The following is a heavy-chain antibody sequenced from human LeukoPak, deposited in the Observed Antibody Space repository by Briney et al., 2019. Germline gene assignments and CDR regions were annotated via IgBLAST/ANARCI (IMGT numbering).Heavy chain of an antibody. CDR3: ATKYGYSSSWYPNYYYYMDV. CDR2: IYYSGST. J-gene: IGHJ6*03. CDR1: GGSIRSYY. V-gene: IGHV4-59*12. Sequence: SETLSLTCTVSGGSIRSYYWSWIRQPPGKGLEWIGYIYYSGSTNYNPSLKSRVTISRDTSKNQFSLKLSSVTAADTAVYYCATKYGYSSSWYPNYYYYMDVWGKGTTVTVS. D-gene: IGHD6-13*01.